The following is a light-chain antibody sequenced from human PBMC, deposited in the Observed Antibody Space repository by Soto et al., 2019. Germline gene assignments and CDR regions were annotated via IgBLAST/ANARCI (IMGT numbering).Light chain of an antibody. J-gene: IGLJ1*01. V-gene: IGLV2-11*01. Sequence: HSVLTQPRSVSGSPGQSVTISCTGTSSDVGGYNYVSWYQQHPGKAPKLMIYDVSKRPSGVPDRFSGSKSGNTASLTISGLQAEDEADYYCCSYAGSFTYVFGAGTTLTVL. CDR2: DVS. CDR3: CSYAGSFTYV. CDR1: SSDVGGYNY.